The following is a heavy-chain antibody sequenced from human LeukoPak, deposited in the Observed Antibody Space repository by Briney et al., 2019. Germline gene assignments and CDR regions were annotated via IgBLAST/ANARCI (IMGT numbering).Heavy chain of an antibody. CDR2: VGTDSDT. Sequence: PGGSLRLSCAASGFTFRTSAFSWVRQSPGRGLEWVSTVGTDSDTYYADSVKGRFTISRDNSKNTVYLQMTGLRADDTAVYYCAKKTPGIHPFDSWGQGTLVTV. J-gene: IGHJ4*02. V-gene: IGHV3-23*01. CDR1: GFTFRTSA. CDR3: AKKTPGIHPFDS. D-gene: IGHD6-13*01.